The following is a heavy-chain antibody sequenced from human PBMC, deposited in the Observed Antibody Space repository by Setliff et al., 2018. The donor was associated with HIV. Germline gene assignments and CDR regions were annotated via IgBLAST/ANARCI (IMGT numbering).Heavy chain of an antibody. CDR1: GYSVTELS. V-gene: IGHV1-24*01. CDR3: ATDSNFGGIVTPCDY. CDR2: FDLEDGET. J-gene: IGHJ4*02. Sequence: ASVKVSCKVSGYSVTELSIHWVRQAPGKGLEWMGSFDLEDGETIYAQKFQGRVTMTEDTSTDTAYMELSSLRSEDTAVYYCATDSNFGGIVTPCDYWGQGTQVTVSS. D-gene: IGHD1-26*01.